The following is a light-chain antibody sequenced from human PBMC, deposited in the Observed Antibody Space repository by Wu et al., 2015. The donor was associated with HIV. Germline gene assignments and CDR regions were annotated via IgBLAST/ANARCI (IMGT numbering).Light chain of an antibody. V-gene: IGKV3-11*01. CDR3: QQRLNWPPVT. Sequence: LSCRASQSVDTYLASVPLRPGQAPRLLIYDASNRATGIPARFSGSGSGTDFTLTISSLEPEDFAIYYCQQRLNWPPVTFGQGTRLEIK. CDR1: QSVDTY. J-gene: IGKJ5*01. CDR2: DAS.